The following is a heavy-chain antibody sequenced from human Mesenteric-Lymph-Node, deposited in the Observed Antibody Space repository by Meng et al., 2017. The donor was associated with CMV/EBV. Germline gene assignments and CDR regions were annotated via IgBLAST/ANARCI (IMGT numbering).Heavy chain of an antibody. V-gene: IGHV3-7*01. CDR3: ARAGAAATSLDY. J-gene: IGHJ4*02. Sequence: GESLKISCTASGFTFSSYWMSWVRQAPGKGLEWVANIKQDGSEKFYVDSVKGRFTISRDNAKNTLYLQMNSLRAEDTAVYYCARAGAAATSLDYWGQGTPVTVSS. D-gene: IGHD2-2*01. CDR1: GFTFSSYW. CDR2: IKQDGSEK.